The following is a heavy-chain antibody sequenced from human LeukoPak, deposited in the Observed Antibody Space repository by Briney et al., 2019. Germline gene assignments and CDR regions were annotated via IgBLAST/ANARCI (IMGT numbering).Heavy chain of an antibody. CDR2: IGSSSSYT. Sequence: GGSLRLSCAAPGFTFSDYYMSWIRQAPGKGLEWVSYIGSSSSYTNYADSVKGRFTISRGNAKNSLYLQMNSLRAEDTAVYYCASMAAAAPYYYYGMDVWGQGTTVTVSS. CDR1: GFTFSDYY. V-gene: IGHV3-11*03. J-gene: IGHJ6*02. D-gene: IGHD6-13*01. CDR3: ASMAAAAPYYYYGMDV.